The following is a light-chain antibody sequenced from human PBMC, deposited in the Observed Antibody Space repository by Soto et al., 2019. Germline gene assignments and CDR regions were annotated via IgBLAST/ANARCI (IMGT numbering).Light chain of an antibody. J-gene: IGKJ4*01. CDR3: QQYGSSHPT. Sequence: EIVLTQSPGTLSLSPGERVNLSCRASQSVSSSYVAWYQNKTGQPPRLLISGASSRATGIPDRFSGTGSGADVTLTISRLEPEDFAVYYCQQYGSSHPTFGGGTKVEIK. V-gene: IGKV3-20*01. CDR2: GAS. CDR1: QSVSSSY.